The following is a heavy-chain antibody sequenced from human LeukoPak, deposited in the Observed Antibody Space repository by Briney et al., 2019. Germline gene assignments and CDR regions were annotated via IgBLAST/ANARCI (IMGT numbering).Heavy chain of an antibody. Sequence: GGSLRLSCAASGLTFSSYAIHWVRQAPGKGLEWVAVISYDGSNKYYAESVKGRFTISRDNSKNTLSLQMNSLRAEDTALYYCARETYYDFWSGALDIWGQGTMVTVSS. D-gene: IGHD3-3*01. J-gene: IGHJ3*02. V-gene: IGHV3-30-3*01. CDR1: GLTFSSYA. CDR2: ISYDGSNK. CDR3: ARETYYDFWSGALDI.